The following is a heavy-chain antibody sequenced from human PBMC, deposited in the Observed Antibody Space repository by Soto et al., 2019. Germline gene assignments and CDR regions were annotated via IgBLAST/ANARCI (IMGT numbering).Heavy chain of an antibody. CDR2: IYATGTT. V-gene: IGHV4-4*07. CDR1: GPSISGVY. J-gene: IGHJ5*02. D-gene: IGHD1-1*01. Sequence: PSENLSLTCTVSGPSISGVYWSWIRKSAGKGLEWIGRIYATGTTDYNPSLKSRVMMSVDTSKKQFSLKLRSVTAADTAVYYCVRDGTKTLRDWFDPWGQGMSVTVSS. CDR3: VRDGTKTLRDWFDP.